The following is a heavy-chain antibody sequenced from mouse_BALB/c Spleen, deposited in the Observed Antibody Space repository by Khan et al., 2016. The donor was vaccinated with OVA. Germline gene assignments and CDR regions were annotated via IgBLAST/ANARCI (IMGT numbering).Heavy chain of an antibody. D-gene: IGHD1-1*02. CDR2: ISYSGST. J-gene: IGHJ4*01. Sequence: EVQLVESGPGLVKPSQSLSLTCTVPGYSITSDYAWNWLRQFPGNTLEWMGYISYSGSTNYNPSLKSRISITRDTSKKQFFLQLNSVTTEDTATYYCSRDGARYNYAMNYWGQGTSVTVSA. CDR3: SRDGARYNYAMNY. CDR1: GYSITSDYA. V-gene: IGHV3-2*02.